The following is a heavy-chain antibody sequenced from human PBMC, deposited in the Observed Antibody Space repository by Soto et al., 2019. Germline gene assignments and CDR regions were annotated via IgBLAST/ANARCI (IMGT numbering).Heavy chain of an antibody. CDR2: ISGSGGST. Sequence: GGSLRLSCAASGFTFSSYAMSWVRQAPGKGLEWVSAISGSGGSTYYADSVKGRFTISRDNSKNTLYLQMNSLRAEDTAVYYCAKDSEVYDFWSGYPYFDYWGQGTLVTVSS. CDR1: GFTFSSYA. CDR3: AKDSEVYDFWSGYPYFDY. J-gene: IGHJ4*02. V-gene: IGHV3-23*01. D-gene: IGHD3-3*01.